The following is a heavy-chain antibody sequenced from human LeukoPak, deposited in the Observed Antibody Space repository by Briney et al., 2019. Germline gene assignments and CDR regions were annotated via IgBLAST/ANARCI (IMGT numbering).Heavy chain of an antibody. CDR2: IWYDGSNK. J-gene: IGHJ4*02. CDR1: GFTFSSYG. V-gene: IGHV3-33*01. D-gene: IGHD4-17*01. Sequence: GGSLRLSCAASGFTFSSYGMHWVRQAPGKGLEWVAVIWYDGSNKYYADSVKGRFTISRDNSKNTLYLQMNSLRAEDTAVYYCAREDYGDYFYDYWGQGTLVTVSS. CDR3: AREDYGDYFYDY.